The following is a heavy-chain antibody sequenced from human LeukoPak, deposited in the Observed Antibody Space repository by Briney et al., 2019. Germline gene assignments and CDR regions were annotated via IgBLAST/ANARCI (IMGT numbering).Heavy chain of an antibody. CDR1: GITVNSTY. J-gene: IGHJ6*02. V-gene: IGHV3-66*04. Sequence: GGSLRLSCAASGITVNSTYISWVRQAPGKGLEWVSVAYSDGNTYYAGSVKGRFTISRDNSKNTLFLQMNSLRAEDTAVYYCARLFGSGWPGYFYYAMDVWGQGTAVAVSS. D-gene: IGHD6-19*01. CDR3: ARLFGSGWPGYFYYAMDV. CDR2: AYSDGNT.